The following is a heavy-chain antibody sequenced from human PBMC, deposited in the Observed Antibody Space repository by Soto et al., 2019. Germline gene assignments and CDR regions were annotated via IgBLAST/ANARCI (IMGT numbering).Heavy chain of an antibody. J-gene: IGHJ4*02. Sequence: EVQLLESGGDLVQPGGSLRLSCAASGFTFGSYAMSWVRQAPGKGLEWVSSTSDNGGATYYADSVKGRFTMSRDNSRNTLYLQINVLGGQETGIFFRAKNLSSSRTGQWGQGTL. CDR2: TSDNGGAT. V-gene: IGHV3-23*01. CDR1: GFTFGSYA. CDR3: AKNLSSSRTGQ. D-gene: IGHD3-9*01.